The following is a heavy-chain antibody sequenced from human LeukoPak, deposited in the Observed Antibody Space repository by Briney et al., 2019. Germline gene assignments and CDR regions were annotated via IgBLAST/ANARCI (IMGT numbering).Heavy chain of an antibody. CDR2: VNPSTGSS. CDR3: ARDVAGSWGYFDY. Sequence: ASVKVSCKASGYTFTSYNIHWVRQAPGQGLEWMGIVNPSTGSSSYAQKFQGRVSMTRDTSKSTVDMELSSLRYEDTAVFYCARDVAGSWGYFDYWGQGTLVTVSS. D-gene: IGHD6-19*01. V-gene: IGHV1-46*01. J-gene: IGHJ4*02. CDR1: GYTFTSYN.